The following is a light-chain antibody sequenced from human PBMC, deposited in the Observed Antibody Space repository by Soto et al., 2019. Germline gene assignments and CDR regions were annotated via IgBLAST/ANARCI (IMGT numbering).Light chain of an antibody. CDR1: LAISNY. CDR3: QRYDSVPWT. V-gene: IGKV1-27*01. J-gene: IGKJ1*01. Sequence: DIQMTQSPSSLSAFVGDRVTITCRASLAISNYLAWYQQRPGKVPTLLIYGSSTLQSGVPSRFAGSGSGTEFPLTISRLQPEDGATYYCQRYDSVPWTFGQGTKVEIK. CDR2: GSS.